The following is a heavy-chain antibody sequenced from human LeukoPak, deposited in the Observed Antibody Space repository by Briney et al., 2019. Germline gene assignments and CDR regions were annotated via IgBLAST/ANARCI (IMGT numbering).Heavy chain of an antibody. J-gene: IGHJ3*02. CDR1: GFTFSSYE. CDR3: ARGDPDISFAVAGEAFDI. V-gene: IGHV3-48*03. CDR2: ISSSGSTI. D-gene: IGHD6-19*01. Sequence: GGSLRLSCAASGFTFSSYEMNWVRQAPGKGLEWVSYISSSGSTIYYADSVKGRFTISRDNAKNSLYLQMNSLRAEDTAVYYCARGDPDISFAVAGEAFDIWGQGTMVTVSS.